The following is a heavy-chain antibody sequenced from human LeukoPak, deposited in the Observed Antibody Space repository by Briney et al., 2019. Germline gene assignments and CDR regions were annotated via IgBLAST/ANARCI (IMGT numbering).Heavy chain of an antibody. J-gene: IGHJ4*02. CDR3: TTGVSLWFEILLH. Sequence: AGGSLRLSCEGSAFIFSGHWMNWVRQAPGKGLEWIGRIKSELHGGTTDFAAAVKGRFILSRDHSKNTVYLQMNSLKTEDTGVYYCTTGVSLWFEILLHWGQGTVVTVSS. CDR2: IKSELHGGTT. V-gene: IGHV3-15*01. CDR1: AFIFSGHW. D-gene: IGHD2/OR15-2a*01.